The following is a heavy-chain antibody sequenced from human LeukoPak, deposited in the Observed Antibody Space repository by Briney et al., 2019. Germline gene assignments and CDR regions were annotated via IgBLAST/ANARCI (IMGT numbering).Heavy chain of an antibody. V-gene: IGHV3-11*04. CDR2: ISKSGTTM. J-gene: IGHJ4*02. D-gene: IGHD5-18*01. Sequence: GGSLRLSCIASGFTFSDFYMSWIRQAPGKGLEWVSYISKSGTTMFYAGSVKGRFTISRDNAKNSLYLQMNSPRAEDTAVYYCAKDLRGYTYSYLDSWGQGTLVTVSS. CDR1: GFTFSDFY. CDR3: AKDLRGYTYSYLDS.